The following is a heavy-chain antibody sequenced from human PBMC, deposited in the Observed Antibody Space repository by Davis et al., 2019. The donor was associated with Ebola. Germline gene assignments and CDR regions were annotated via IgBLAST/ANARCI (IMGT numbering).Heavy chain of an antibody. D-gene: IGHD2-21*01. Sequence: SETLSLTCTLSGGSINGNSWSWIRQTAGKGLEWIGRVYTSGSPNYNPSLKSRFTMSIVTSKNQFSLTLRSVTAADTAVYYCARDFVVIDPTRVVDDYDAFDVWGRGTLVTVSS. CDR1: GGSINGNS. V-gene: IGHV4-4*07. CDR3: ARDFVVIDPTRVVDDYDAFDV. CDR2: VYTSGSP. J-gene: IGHJ3*01.